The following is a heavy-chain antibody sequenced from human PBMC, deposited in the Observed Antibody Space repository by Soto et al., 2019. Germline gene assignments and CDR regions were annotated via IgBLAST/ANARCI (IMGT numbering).Heavy chain of an antibody. Sequence: EVQLLQSGGGLVQPGGSLRLSCAASGFTFSTYGMSWVRQAPGKGLEWVSSIGGSGGSTYYADSVKGRFTISRDNSKNSLMVQINSLRAEDTAVYYCAKREIAAAGSRFFDYWGQGSLVTVAS. CDR1: GFTFSTYG. V-gene: IGHV3-23*01. D-gene: IGHD6-13*01. CDR3: AKREIAAAGSRFFDY. CDR2: IGGSGGST. J-gene: IGHJ4*02.